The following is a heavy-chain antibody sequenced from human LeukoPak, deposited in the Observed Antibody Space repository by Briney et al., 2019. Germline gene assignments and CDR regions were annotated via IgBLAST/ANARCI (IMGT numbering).Heavy chain of an antibody. CDR1: GNYW. CDR3: ATHFDLAPTDY. D-gene: IGHD3-9*01. CDR2: INSDGSWT. V-gene: IGHV3-74*01. J-gene: IGHJ4*02. Sequence: GGSLRLSCAASGNYWMHWVRQAPGKGLVWVSHINSDGSWTGYADSVKGRFTISRDNSRNTLYLQMNSLRAEDTAVYYCATHFDLAPTDYWGQGTLVTVSS.